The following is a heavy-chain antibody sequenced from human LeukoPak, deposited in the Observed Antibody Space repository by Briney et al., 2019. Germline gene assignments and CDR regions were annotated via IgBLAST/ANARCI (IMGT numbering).Heavy chain of an antibody. CDR3: ARDLRLRGGVFDY. CDR2: ISSSSSYI. CDR1: GFTFSSYS. J-gene: IGHJ4*02. V-gene: IGHV3-21*01. D-gene: IGHD3-10*01. Sequence: PGGSLRLSCAASGFTFSSYSMNWVRQAPGKGLEWVSSISSSSSYIYYADSVKGRFTISRDNAKNSLYLQMNSLRAEDTAVHYCARDLRLRGGVFDYWGQGTLVTVSS.